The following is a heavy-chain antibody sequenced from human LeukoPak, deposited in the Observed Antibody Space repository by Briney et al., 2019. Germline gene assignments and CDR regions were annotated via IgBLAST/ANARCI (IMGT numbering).Heavy chain of an antibody. Sequence: SETLSLTCTVSGGSISSYYWSWIRQPPGKGLEWIGFIYYSGNTNYNPSLKSRVTISVDTSKNQFSLKLSSVSAADTAVYYCARLAGGGYNSSWNWFDPWGQGTLVTVSS. CDR1: GGSISSYY. D-gene: IGHD6-13*01. J-gene: IGHJ5*02. V-gene: IGHV4-59*01. CDR2: IYYSGNT. CDR3: ARLAGGGYNSSWNWFDP.